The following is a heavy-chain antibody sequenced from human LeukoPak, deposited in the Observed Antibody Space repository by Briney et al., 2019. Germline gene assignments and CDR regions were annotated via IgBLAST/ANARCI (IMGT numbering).Heavy chain of an antibody. CDR2: INHSGST. CDR3: ARVLRYCSGGSCYSQYYYYGMDV. Sequence: SETLSVTCAVYGGSFSGYYWSWIRQPPGNGLEWIGEINHSGSTNYNPSLKSRVTISVDTSKNQFSLKLSPVTAADTAVYYCARVLRYCSGGSCYSQYYYYGMDVWGQGTTVTVSS. CDR1: GGSFSGYY. J-gene: IGHJ6*02. D-gene: IGHD2-15*01. V-gene: IGHV4-34*01.